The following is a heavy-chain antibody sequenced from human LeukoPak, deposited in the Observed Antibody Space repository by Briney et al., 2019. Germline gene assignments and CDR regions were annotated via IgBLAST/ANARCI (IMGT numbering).Heavy chain of an antibody. CDR1: GFTFSSYS. D-gene: IGHD1-1*01. CDR3: ARDVNWNYAYMDV. J-gene: IGHJ6*03. V-gene: IGHV3-21*01. Sequence: GGSLRLSCAASGFTFSSYSMNWVRQAPGKGLEWVSSISSSSSYIYYADSVKGRFTISRDNAKNSLYLQMNSLRAEDTAVYYCARDVNWNYAYMDVWGKGTTVTVSS. CDR2: ISSSSSYI.